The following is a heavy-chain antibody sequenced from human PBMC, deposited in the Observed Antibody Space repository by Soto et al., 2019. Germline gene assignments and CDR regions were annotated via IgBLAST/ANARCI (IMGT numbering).Heavy chain of an antibody. CDR1: GDSISGGASF. V-gene: IGHV4-31*03. CDR3: AKLSCTSSTCYFPGWFDP. CDR2: VYYSGSS. D-gene: IGHD2-2*01. J-gene: IGHJ5*02. Sequence: PSETLSLTCTVSGDSISGGASFWGWIRQPPWKGLEWIANVYYSGSSYYNPSLKSRLTISVDTTKNQFSLQLKSMTAADTAVYYCAKLSCTSSTCYFPGWFDPWGQGXLVTVSS.